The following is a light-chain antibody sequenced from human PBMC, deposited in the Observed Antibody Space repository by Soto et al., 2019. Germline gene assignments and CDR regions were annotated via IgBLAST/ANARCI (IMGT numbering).Light chain of an antibody. J-gene: IGLJ2*01. CDR1: SSNIGNNY. Sequence: QSVLTQPPSVSAAPGQKVTIACSGSSSNIGNNYVSWYQQLPGTAPQLLTYDNDKRPSGIPDRFSGSKSGTSATLAITGLQTGDEADYYCGTWDNSLSSVVFGGGTKLTVL. CDR2: DND. CDR3: GTWDNSLSSVV. V-gene: IGLV1-51*01.